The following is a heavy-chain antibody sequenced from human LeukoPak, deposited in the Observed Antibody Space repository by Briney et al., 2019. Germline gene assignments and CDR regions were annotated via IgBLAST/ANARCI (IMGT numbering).Heavy chain of an antibody. CDR3: ARGSIAARSCIDY. CDR2: INPNSGDT. CDR1: GYTFTGYH. V-gene: IGHV1-2*06. J-gene: IGHJ4*02. D-gene: IGHD6-6*01. Sequence: ASVKVSCKASGYTFTGYHMHWVRQAPGQGLEWMGRINPNSGDTNYAQEFLGRVTMTRDTSISTAHMELSRLRSDDTAVYYCARGSIAARSCIDYWGRGTLVTVSS.